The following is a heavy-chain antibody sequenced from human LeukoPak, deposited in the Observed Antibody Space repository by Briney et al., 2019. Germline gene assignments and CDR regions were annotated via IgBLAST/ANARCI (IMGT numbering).Heavy chain of an antibody. J-gene: IGHJ4*02. Sequence: GASVKVSCKVSGYTLTELSMHWVRQAPGKGLEWMGWMNPNSGNTGYAQKFQGRVTMTRNTSISTAYMELSSLRSEDTAVYYCARGTEGCSGGSCYYLVYWGQGTLVTVSS. V-gene: IGHV1-8*01. CDR1: GYTLTELS. CDR3: ARGTEGCSGGSCYYLVY. CDR2: MNPNSGNT. D-gene: IGHD2-15*01.